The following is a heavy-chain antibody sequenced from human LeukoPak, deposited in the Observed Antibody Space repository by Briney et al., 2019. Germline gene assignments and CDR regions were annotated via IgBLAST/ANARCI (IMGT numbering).Heavy chain of an antibody. CDR3: AREGSGYDFDY. CDR2: IKQDGSEK. D-gene: IGHD5-12*01. V-gene: IGHV3-7*01. CDR1: GFTFSSYW. J-gene: IGHJ4*02. Sequence: GGSLRLSCAASGFTFSSYWMSWVRQAPGKGLEWVANIKQDGSEKYYVDSVKGRFTISRDNAKNTLYLQMNSLRAEDTAVYYCAREGSGYDFDYWGQGTLVTVSS.